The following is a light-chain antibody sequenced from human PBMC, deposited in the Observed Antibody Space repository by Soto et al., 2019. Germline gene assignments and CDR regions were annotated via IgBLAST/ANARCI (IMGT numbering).Light chain of an antibody. Sequence: QSVLTQPPSASGSPGQSVTISCTGTSSDVGAYKYVSWYQQYPGKAPKLMIYEVTKRPSGVPDRFSGSKSGNTVFLTVFGLQAEDEADYYCTSYVGSDIWVFGGGTKVTAL. J-gene: IGLJ3*02. V-gene: IGLV2-8*01. CDR1: SSDVGAYKY. CDR3: TSYVGSDIWV. CDR2: EVT.